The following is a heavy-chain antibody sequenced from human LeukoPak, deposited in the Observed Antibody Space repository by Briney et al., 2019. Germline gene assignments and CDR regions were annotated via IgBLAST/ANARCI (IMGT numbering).Heavy chain of an antibody. Sequence: SETLSLTCTVSGSSISSYYWSWIRQPPGKGLEWIGYIYYSGSTSYNPSLKSRVTISVDTSKNQFSLKLSSVTAADTAVYYCARGGYGTRYGMDVWGQGTTVTVSS. CDR1: GSSISSYY. CDR2: IYYSGST. J-gene: IGHJ6*02. V-gene: IGHV4-59*01. D-gene: IGHD1-1*01. CDR3: ARGGYGTRYGMDV.